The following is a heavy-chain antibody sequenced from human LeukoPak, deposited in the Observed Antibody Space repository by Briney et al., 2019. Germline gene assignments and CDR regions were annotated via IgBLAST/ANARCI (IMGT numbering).Heavy chain of an antibody. CDR2: IYTSEST. CDR1: GGSISSYY. CDR3: ARYHYDYGDYYFDY. J-gene: IGHJ4*02. Sequence: SETLSLTCTVSGGSISSYYWSWIRQPPGKGLEWIGYIYTSESTNYNPSLESRVTISLDTSKNQFSLNLSSVTAADTAVYYCARYHYDYGDYYFDYWGQGALVTVSS. V-gene: IGHV4-4*09. D-gene: IGHD4-17*01.